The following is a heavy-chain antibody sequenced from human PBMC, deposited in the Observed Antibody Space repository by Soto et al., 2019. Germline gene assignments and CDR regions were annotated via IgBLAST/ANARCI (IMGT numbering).Heavy chain of an antibody. Sequence: GASVKVSCKASGYTFTSHGISWVRQAPGQGLDCMGWISAYNGNTNYAQKLQGRVTMTTETSTSTAYMELRSLRSDDTAVYYCARYGAVAGTGYDYYGMDVWGQGTTDTVSS. V-gene: IGHV1-18*01. J-gene: IGHJ6*02. CDR3: ARYGAVAGTGYDYYGMDV. D-gene: IGHD6-19*01. CDR2: ISAYNGNT. CDR1: GYTFTSHG.